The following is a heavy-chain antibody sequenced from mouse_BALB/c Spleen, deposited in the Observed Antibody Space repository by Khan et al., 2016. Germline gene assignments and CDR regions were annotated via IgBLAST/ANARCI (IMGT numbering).Heavy chain of an antibody. D-gene: IGHD1-1*01. CDR2: KRYSGST. CDR3: ASGSSSYFDY. V-gene: IGHV3-2*02. CDR1: GYSITSDYA. J-gene: IGHJ2*01. Sequence: EVQLQESGPGLVKPSQSLSLTCTVTGYSITSDYAWNWIRQFPGNKLEWMGYKRYSGSTSYKPSLKSRISFTRDTSKNQFFLQLNSVTTEDTATYYCASGSSSYFDYWGHGTTLTVSS.